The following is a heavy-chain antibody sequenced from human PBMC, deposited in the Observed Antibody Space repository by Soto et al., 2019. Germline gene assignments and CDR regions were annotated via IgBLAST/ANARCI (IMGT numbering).Heavy chain of an antibody. J-gene: IGHJ4*02. V-gene: IGHV2-26*01. Sequence: SGPTLVNPTETLTLTCTVSGFSLSNARMGVSWIRQPPGKALEWLAHIFSNDEKSYSTSLKSRLTISKDTSKSQVVLTMTNMDPVDTATYYCARTEYYYDSSGYYRCFDYWGQGTLVTVSS. CDR2: IFSNDEK. D-gene: IGHD3-22*01. CDR1: GFSLSNARMG. CDR3: ARTEYYYDSSGYYRCFDY.